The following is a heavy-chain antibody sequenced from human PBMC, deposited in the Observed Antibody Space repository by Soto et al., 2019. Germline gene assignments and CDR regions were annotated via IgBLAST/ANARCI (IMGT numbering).Heavy chain of an antibody. V-gene: IGHV6-1*01. Sequence: PSQTLSRPCAISGDSVSSTSAAWNWIRQSPSRGLEWLGRTFYRSKWYNVYAVSVKSRITINPDTSKNQFALQLNSGTPEDTAVYYCARDPITIFGVVITARSDYYYYGMDVCGQGKTVTVSS. J-gene: IGHJ6*02. D-gene: IGHD3-3*01. CDR1: GDSVSSTSAA. CDR2: TFYRSKWYN. CDR3: ARDPITIFGVVITARSDYYYYGMDV.